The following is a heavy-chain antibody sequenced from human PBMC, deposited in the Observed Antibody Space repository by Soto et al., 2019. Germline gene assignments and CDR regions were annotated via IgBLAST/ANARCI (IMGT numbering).Heavy chain of an antibody. CDR1: GFTVINNY. CDR2: IYSGGSI. J-gene: IGHJ6*02. Sequence: EVQLVESGGGLIQPGGSLRLSCAASGFTVINNYMIWVRQAPGKGLEWVSLIYSGGSIHYADSVKGRFTISRDGSKTTLYLHMSSLRAEDTAVYYCATSPGVGVWGQGTTVTVSS. CDR3: ATSPGVGV. D-gene: IGHD2-8*01. V-gene: IGHV3-53*01.